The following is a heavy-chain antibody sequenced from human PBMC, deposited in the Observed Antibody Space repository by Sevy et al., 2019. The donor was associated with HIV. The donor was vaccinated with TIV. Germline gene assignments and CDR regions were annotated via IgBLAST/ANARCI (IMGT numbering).Heavy chain of an antibody. CDR1: GYIFSDYH. D-gene: IGHD3-3*01. Sequence: ASVKVSCKASGYIFSDYHIHWARQAPGQRLEWMGGINGKSGDTEYAEKFQGRVTMSRDTSISTAYMELTRLQSDDTAVYYCAKVGVGWSAFLDHGGQGTRVTV. J-gene: IGHJ4*02. CDR2: INGKSGDT. CDR3: AKVGVGWSAFLDH. V-gene: IGHV1-2*02.